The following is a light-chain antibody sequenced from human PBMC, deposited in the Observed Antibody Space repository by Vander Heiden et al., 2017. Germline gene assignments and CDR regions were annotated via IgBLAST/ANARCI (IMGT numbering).Light chain of an antibody. CDR3: VLYMGSGICV. CDR1: SGSVSTSSY. V-gene: IGLV8-61*01. CDR2: NTN. J-gene: IGLJ3*02. Sequence: QTVVTQEPSFSVSPGGTVTLTCGLSSGSVSTSSYPSWYQQTPGQAPRMLIYNTNTRSSGVPDRFSGSILGNKAALTITGAQADDESDYYCVLYMGSGICVFGGGTKLTVL.